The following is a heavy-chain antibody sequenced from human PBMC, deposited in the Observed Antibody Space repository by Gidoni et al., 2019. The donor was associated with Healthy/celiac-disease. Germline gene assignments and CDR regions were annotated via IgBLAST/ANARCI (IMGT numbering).Heavy chain of an antibody. Sequence: EVQLVESGGGLIQPGGSLRLSCAASGFTGSSNYMSWVRQAPGKGLEWVSVIYSGGSTYYADSVKGRFTISRDNSKNTLYLQMNSLRAEDTAVYYCARSPRMITFGGVIALYGMDVWGQGTTVTVSS. J-gene: IGHJ6*02. CDR1: GFTGSSNY. D-gene: IGHD3-16*02. CDR2: IYSGGST. CDR3: ARSPRMITFGGVIALYGMDV. V-gene: IGHV3-53*01.